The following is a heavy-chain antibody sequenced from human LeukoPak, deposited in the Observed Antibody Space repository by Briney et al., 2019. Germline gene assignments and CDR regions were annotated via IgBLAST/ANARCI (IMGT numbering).Heavy chain of an antibody. CDR3: ARDRGPQIVVVPAAMNWFDP. Sequence: GGSLRLPCAASGFTFSSYWMHWVRQAPGKGLVWVSRINTDGSSTSYADSVKGRFTISRDNAKNTLYLQMNSLRAEDTAVYYCARDRGPQIVVVPAAMNWFDPWGQGTLVTVSS. J-gene: IGHJ5*02. V-gene: IGHV3-74*01. CDR1: GFTFSSYW. CDR2: INTDGSST. D-gene: IGHD2-2*01.